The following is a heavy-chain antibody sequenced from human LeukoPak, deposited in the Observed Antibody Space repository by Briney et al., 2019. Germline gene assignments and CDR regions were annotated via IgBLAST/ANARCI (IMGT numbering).Heavy chain of an antibody. Sequence: PGGSLRPSCAASGFNFNYVWMNWVRQAPGKGLEWVGRVRTKIDGETTDYAAPVKGRFTISRDDSKTTLYLQMNSLRTEDSAVYYCTTERNWELLRPYGMNIWGQGTTVTVSS. CDR1: GFNFNYVW. V-gene: IGHV3-15*01. D-gene: IGHD1-26*01. J-gene: IGHJ6*02. CDR3: TTERNWELLRPYGMNI. CDR2: VRTKIDGETT.